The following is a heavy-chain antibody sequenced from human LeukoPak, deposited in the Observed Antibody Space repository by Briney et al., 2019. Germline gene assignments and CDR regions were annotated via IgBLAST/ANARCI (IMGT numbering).Heavy chain of an antibody. CDR1: GYTFIGYY. CDR2: INPSGGST. J-gene: IGHJ6*02. CDR3: AREDVVLVDAVRYYYYGMDG. D-gene: IGHD2-8*01. V-gene: IGHV1-46*01. Sequence: ASVKVSCKASGYTFIGYYMHWVRHAPGQGLEWMGIINPSGGSTSYAQKFQDRVTMTRDTSTSTVYMELSSLKSEDTAVYYCAREDVVLVDAVRYYYYGMDGWGQGTTVTVSS.